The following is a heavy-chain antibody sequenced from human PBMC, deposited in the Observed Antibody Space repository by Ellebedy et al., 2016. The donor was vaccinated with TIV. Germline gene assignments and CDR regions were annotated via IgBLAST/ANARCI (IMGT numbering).Heavy chain of an antibody. J-gene: IGHJ6*03. D-gene: IGHD6-19*01. Sequence: GGSLRLXCAASGFTFSSYAMSWVRQAPGKGLEWVSAISGSGGSTYYADSVKGRFTISRDNSKNTLYLQMNSLRAEDTAVYYCARDRSSSGWQYYYYYYMDVWGKGTAVTVSS. CDR2: ISGSGGST. CDR3: ARDRSSSGWQYYYYYYMDV. CDR1: GFTFSSYA. V-gene: IGHV3-23*01.